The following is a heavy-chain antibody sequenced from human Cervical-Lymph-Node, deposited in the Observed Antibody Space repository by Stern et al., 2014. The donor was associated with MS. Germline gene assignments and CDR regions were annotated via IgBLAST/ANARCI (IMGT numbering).Heavy chain of an antibody. CDR1: GFTVSRDY. CDR3: ARDTSSPERSDW. Sequence: EVQLVESGGGVIQPGGSLRLSCTASGFTVSRDYMTWVRQAPGKGLEWVSLITNVGSSFNTDSVKGRFTISKDDSKNTVYLHMTSLRAEDTDMYYCARDTSSPERSDWWGQGTLVTVSS. D-gene: IGHD1-1*01. V-gene: IGHV3-53*01. CDR2: ITNVGSS. J-gene: IGHJ4*02.